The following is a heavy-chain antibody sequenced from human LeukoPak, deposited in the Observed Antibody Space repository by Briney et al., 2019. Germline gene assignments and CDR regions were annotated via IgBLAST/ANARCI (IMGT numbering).Heavy chain of an antibody. CDR2: IYYSGST. D-gene: IGHD3-10*01. CDR3: ARSLITADYYGSGGGY. CDR1: GGSISSSSYY. Sequence: SETLSLTCTVSGGSISSSSYYWGWIRQPPGKGLEWIGSIYYSGSTYYNPSLKSRVTISVDTSKNQFSLQLNSVTPDDTAVYYCARSLITADYYGSGGGYWGQGTLVTVSS. V-gene: IGHV4-39*01. J-gene: IGHJ4*02.